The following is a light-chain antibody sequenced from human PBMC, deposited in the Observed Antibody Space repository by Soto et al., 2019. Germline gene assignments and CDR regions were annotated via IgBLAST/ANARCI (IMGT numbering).Light chain of an antibody. Sequence: DIQMTQSPSSLSASVGDRVTITCQASQDISNYLNWYQQKPGKAPKLLIYDASNLETGVPSRFSGSGSGTDFTFTISSLQPEDIATYYCHQYDIHSITIGHGSNVNI. CDR2: DAS. CDR1: QDISNY. V-gene: IGKV1-33*01. J-gene: IGKJ3*01. CDR3: HQYDIHSIT.